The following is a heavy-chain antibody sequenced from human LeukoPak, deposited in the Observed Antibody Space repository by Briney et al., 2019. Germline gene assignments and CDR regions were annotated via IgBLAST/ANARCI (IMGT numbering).Heavy chain of an antibody. V-gene: IGHV4-59*10. Sequence: SETLSLTCAVYGGSFSSYYWSWIRQPAGKGLEWIGRIYTSGSTNYNPSLKSRVTISVDTSKNQFSLKLSSVTAADTAVYYCATSVAGTSFDYWGQGTLVTVSP. CDR1: GGSFSSYY. D-gene: IGHD6-19*01. CDR2: IYTSGST. CDR3: ATSVAGTSFDY. J-gene: IGHJ4*02.